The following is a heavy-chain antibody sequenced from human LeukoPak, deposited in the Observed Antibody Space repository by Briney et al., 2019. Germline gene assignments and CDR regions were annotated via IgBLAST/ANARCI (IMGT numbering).Heavy chain of an antibody. CDR3: ARGDGGGYYHN. D-gene: IGHD3-22*01. J-gene: IGHJ3*02. V-gene: IGHV1-46*01. Sequence: ASVKVSCKASGYTFTSYYMHWVRQAPGQGLEWMGIINPSGGSTSYAQKFQGRVTMTRDMSTSTAYMELSSLRSEDTAVYYCARGDGGGYYHNWGQGTMVTVSS. CDR2: INPSGGST. CDR1: GYTFTSYY.